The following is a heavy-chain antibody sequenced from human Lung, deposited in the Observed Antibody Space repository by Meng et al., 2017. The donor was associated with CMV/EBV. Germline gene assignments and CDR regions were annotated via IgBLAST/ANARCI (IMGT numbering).Heavy chain of an antibody. D-gene: IGHD3-10*01. J-gene: IGHJ1*01. CDR3: LRRSGGSV. Sequence: QVQLRGAGPALVKPSVTLSLTCAVSGDSIPNHNWWAWVRQPTGKGLEWIGEIPHKGSSAYNPSLKSRVSMSIDKSKNQFSLKLTSVTAADTAVYHCLRRSGGSVWGQGTLVTVSS. CDR2: IPHKGSS. V-gene: IGHV4-4*02. CDR1: GDSIPNHNW.